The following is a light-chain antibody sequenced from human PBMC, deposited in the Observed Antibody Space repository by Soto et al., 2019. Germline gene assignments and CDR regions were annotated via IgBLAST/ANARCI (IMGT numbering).Light chain of an antibody. Sequence: QSVLTQPHSVSGSPGQSVTISCTGTSSDVGGYNYVSWYQQHPGKAPKVIIYDVSKRPSGVPDRFSGSKSGNTASLTISGLQAEDEADYYCCSYAGSDTDVFGGGTKLTVL. V-gene: IGLV2-11*01. CDR1: SSDVGGYNY. CDR3: CSYAGSDTDV. CDR2: DVS. J-gene: IGLJ2*01.